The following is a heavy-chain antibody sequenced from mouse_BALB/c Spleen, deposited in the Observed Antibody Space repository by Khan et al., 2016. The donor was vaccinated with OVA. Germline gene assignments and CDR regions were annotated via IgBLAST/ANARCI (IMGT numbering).Heavy chain of an antibody. D-gene: IGHD2-1*01. CDR2: IWAGGST. V-gene: IGHV2-9*02. CDR3: ATLYGNGPY. CDR1: GFSLTDYG. Sequence: QVQLKESGPGLVAPSQSLSITCTVSGFSLTDYGVHWIRQPPGKGLEWLGIIWAGGSTNYKSALMSRLSISKDSPKSQVFLKMNSLQTDDTAMYYCATLYGNGPYWGQGTLVTVSA. J-gene: IGHJ3*01.